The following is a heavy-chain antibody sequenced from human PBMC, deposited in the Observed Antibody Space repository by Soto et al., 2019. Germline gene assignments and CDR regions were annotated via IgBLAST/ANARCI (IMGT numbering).Heavy chain of an antibody. J-gene: IGHJ4*01. CDR1: GYSLSSGSY. Sequence: PSETLSLTCAVSGYSLSSGSYWGWIRQPPGKGPEWIASIYHGGTTFYNPSLKGRVTISVDTSKNHYSLKLKSVTAADTAVYYCARVHVMVVAGSTFDYWGPGTLVTVSS. CDR3: ARVHVMVVAGSTFDY. D-gene: IGHD6-19*01. V-gene: IGHV4-38-2*01. CDR2: IYHGGTT.